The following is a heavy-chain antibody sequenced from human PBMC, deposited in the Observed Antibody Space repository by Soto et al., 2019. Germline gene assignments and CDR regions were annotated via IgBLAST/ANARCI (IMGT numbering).Heavy chain of an antibody. D-gene: IGHD6-6*01. CDR1: GFAFSSHP. CDR3: ARRAFGSSRSFDL. Sequence: PGGSLRLSCAASGFAFSSHPMSWVRQAPERGLERVSGISDGGDLTYNADSVKGRFTISRDNSKNILFLQMNSLRAEDTALYYCARRAFGSSRSFDLWGQGTMVTVSS. J-gene: IGHJ3*01. V-gene: IGHV3-23*01. CDR2: ISDGGDLT.